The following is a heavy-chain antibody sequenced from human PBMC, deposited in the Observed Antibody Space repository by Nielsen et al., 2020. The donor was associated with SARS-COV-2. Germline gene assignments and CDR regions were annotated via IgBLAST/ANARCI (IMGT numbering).Heavy chain of an antibody. D-gene: IGHD2-15*01. J-gene: IGHJ6*02. V-gene: IGHV5-51*01. Sequence: GGSLRLSCKGSGYSFTSYWIGWVRQMPGKGLEWMGIIYPADSDTRYSPSFQGQVTISADKSISTAFLQWSSLKASDTAIYYCARSGYCSGGICYSDYYYGMDVWGQGTTVTVSS. CDR3: ARSGYCSGGICYSDYYYGMDV. CDR2: IYPADSDT. CDR1: GYSFTSYW.